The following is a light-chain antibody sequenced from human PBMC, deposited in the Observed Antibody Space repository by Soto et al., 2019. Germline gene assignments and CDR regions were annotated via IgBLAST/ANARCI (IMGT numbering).Light chain of an antibody. CDR3: QQCGSSST. CDR1: QTFSNSF. CDR2: GAS. Sequence: EILLTQSPGTXXXXPXXXXXLSCRASQTFSNSFLSWFQQIPGQAPRLLIYGASMRATGIPDRFSGSGSGTDFTLTISRLEPEDFAVYYCQQCGSSSTFGQGTRLEIK. J-gene: IGKJ5*01. V-gene: IGKV3-20*01.